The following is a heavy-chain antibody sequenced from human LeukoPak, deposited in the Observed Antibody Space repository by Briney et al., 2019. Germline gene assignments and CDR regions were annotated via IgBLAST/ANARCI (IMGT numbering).Heavy chain of an antibody. CDR3: ARGATWVYYMDV. J-gene: IGHJ6*03. CDR1: GGSISSSGYY. CDR2: IYTSGST. D-gene: IGHD1-26*01. V-gene: IGHV4-61*02. Sequence: SETLSLTCTVSGGSISSSGYYWSWIRQAAGKGLEWIGRIYTSGSTNYNPSLMSRVLISVDTSKNQFSLNLSSVTAADTAVYYCARGATWVYYMDVWGKGTTVTMSS.